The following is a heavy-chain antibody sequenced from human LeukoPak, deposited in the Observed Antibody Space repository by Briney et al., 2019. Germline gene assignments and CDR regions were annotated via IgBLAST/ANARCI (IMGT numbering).Heavy chain of an antibody. CDR3: AARLAAAGTIYFDS. V-gene: IGHV4-59*11. D-gene: IGHD6-13*01. Sequence: SESLSLTCTVSGVSISSHYCSWIRQPPGKGLEWIGYIIPSVTTAYNPSLRSRVPISVDTSNNQFSLKLTSVTAADTAVYYCAARLAAAGTIYFDSWGQGSLVTVSS. CDR2: IIPSVTT. J-gene: IGHJ4*02. CDR1: GVSISSHY.